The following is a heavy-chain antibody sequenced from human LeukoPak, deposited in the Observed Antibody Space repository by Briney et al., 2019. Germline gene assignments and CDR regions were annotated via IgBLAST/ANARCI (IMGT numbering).Heavy chain of an antibody. CDR3: ARDLVSSRATGPWGY. CDR2: INAGNGNT. V-gene: IGHV1-3*01. CDR1: GYTFTSYA. Sequence: ASVKVSCKASGYTFTSYAMHWVRRAPGQRLEWMGWINAGNGNTKYSQKFQGRVTITRDTSASTAYMELGSLRSEDTAVYYCARDLVSSRATGPWGYWGQGTLVTVSS. J-gene: IGHJ4*02. D-gene: IGHD6-13*01.